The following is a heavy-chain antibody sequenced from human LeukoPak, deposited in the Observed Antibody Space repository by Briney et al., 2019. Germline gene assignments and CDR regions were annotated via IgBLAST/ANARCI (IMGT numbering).Heavy chain of an antibody. CDR1: GYTFTSYG. J-gene: IGHJ4*02. V-gene: IGHV1-18*01. Sequence: GASVKVSCKTSGYTFTSYGISWVRQAPGQGLEWMGGIIPIFGTANYAQKLQGRVTMTTDTSTSTAYMELRSLRSDDTAVYYCARSVFNYYDSSGYHFDYWGQGTLVTVSS. CDR2: IIPIFGTA. CDR3: ARSVFNYYDSSGYHFDY. D-gene: IGHD3-22*01.